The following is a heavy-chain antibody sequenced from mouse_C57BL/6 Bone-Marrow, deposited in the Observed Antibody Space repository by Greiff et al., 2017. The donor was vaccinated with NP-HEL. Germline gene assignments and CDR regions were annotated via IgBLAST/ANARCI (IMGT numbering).Heavy chain of an antibody. D-gene: IGHD2-4*01. V-gene: IGHV1-15*01. CDR3: TSYDYDRYFDY. CDR1: GYTFTDYE. CDR2: IDPETGGT. J-gene: IGHJ2*01. Sequence: VQLQQSGAELVRPGASVTLSCKASGYTFTDYEMHWVKQTPVHGLEWIGAIDPETGGTAYNQKFKGKAILTADKASRPAYMELRSLTSEDSAVYYCTSYDYDRYFDYWGQGTTLTVSS.